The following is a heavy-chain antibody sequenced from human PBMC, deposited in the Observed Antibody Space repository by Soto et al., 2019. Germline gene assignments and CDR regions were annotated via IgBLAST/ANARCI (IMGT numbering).Heavy chain of an antibody. Sequence: GGSLRLSCAASGFTFSSYAMHWVRQAPGKGLEWVAVISYDGSNKYYADSVKGRFTISRDNSKNTLYLQMNSLRAEDTAVYYCARLRGYSGYDRWDYYYMDVWGKGTTVTVSS. J-gene: IGHJ6*03. CDR3: ARLRGYSGYDRWDYYYMDV. D-gene: IGHD5-12*01. V-gene: IGHV3-30-3*01. CDR1: GFTFSSYA. CDR2: ISYDGSNK.